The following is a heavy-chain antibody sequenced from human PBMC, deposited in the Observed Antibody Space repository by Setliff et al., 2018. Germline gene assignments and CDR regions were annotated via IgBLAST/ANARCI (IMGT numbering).Heavy chain of an antibody. CDR1: GGTFSSYA. CDR2: IIPIFGTA. V-gene: IGHV1-69*05. CDR3: AGVGDYYDSSGRLDAFDI. J-gene: IGHJ3*02. Sequence: GASVKVSCKASGGTFSSYAISWVRQAPGQGLEWMGGIIPIFGTANYAQKFQGRVTITTDESTSTAYMELSSLRSEDTAVYYCAGVGDYYDSSGRLDAFDIWGQGTMVTVSS. D-gene: IGHD3-22*01.